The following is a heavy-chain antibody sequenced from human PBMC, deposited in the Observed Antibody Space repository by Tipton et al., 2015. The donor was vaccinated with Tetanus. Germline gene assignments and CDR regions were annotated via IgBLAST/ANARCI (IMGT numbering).Heavy chain of an antibody. Sequence: LVKPSETLSLTCTVSGASISGYYWSWIRQTPGKGLEWIGYIYSSGSFNYNPSLRSRVTLSVDTSQKQFSLNLRSMTAADTAVYYCARGGPESRWYFDLWGRGTLVTVSS. CDR2: IYSSGSF. CDR1: GASISGYY. CDR3: ARGGPESRWYFDL. V-gene: IGHV4-59*01. J-gene: IGHJ2*01.